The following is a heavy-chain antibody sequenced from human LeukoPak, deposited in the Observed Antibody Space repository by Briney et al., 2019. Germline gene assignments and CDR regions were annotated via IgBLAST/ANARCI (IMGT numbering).Heavy chain of an antibody. Sequence: PSETLSLTCTVSGGSISSGSYYWSWIRQPAGKGLEWIGRIYTSGSTNYNPSLKSRVTIPVDTSKNQFSLKLSSVTAADTAMYYCARDLYDFWSGYRSDYWGQGTLVTVSS. V-gene: IGHV4-61*02. J-gene: IGHJ4*02. CDR1: GGSISSGSYY. CDR3: ARDLYDFWSGYRSDY. D-gene: IGHD3-3*01. CDR2: IYTSGST.